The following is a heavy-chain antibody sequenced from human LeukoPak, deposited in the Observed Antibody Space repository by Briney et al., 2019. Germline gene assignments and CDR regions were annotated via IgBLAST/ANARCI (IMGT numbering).Heavy chain of an antibody. CDR3: ARGGKGPVSYYYYMDV. V-gene: IGHV4-34*01. Sequence: PSETLSLTCAVYGGSFSNYYWSWIRQPPGKGLEWIGEINHSGSTNYNPSLKSRVTISVDTSKNQSSLKLSSVTAADTAVYYCARGGKGPVSYYYYMDVWGKGTTVTVSS. J-gene: IGHJ6*03. CDR2: INHSGST. D-gene: IGHD1-14*01. CDR1: GGSFSNYY.